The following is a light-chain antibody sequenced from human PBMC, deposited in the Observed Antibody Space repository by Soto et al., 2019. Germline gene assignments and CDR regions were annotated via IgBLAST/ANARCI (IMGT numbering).Light chain of an antibody. J-gene: IGKJ4*01. CDR3: QQYDNLLLT. CDR2: DAS. Sequence: DIQMTQSPSSLSSSVLYIFTITCQASQDISNYLNWYQQKPGKAPKLLIYDASSLETGVPSRFSGSGSGTDFTFTISSLQPEDIATYYCQQYDNLLLTFGGGTKVDIK. CDR1: QDISNY. V-gene: IGKV1-33*01.